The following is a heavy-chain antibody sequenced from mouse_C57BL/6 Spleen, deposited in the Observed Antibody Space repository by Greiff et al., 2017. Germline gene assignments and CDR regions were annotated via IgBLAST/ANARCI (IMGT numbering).Heavy chain of an antibody. Sequence: VQLKQSGPELVKPGASVKIPCKASGYTFTDYNMDWVKQSHGKSLEWIGDINPNNGGTIYNQKFKGKATLTVDKSSSTAYMELRSLTSEDTAVYYCARTYYSNSAWFAYWGQGTLVTVSA. CDR2: INPNNGGT. CDR1: GYTFTDYN. J-gene: IGHJ3*01. D-gene: IGHD2-5*01. V-gene: IGHV1-18*01. CDR3: ARTYYSNSAWFAY.